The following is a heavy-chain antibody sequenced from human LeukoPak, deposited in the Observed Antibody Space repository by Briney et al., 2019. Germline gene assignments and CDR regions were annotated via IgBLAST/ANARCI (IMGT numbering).Heavy chain of an antibody. CDR3: ARAIAAPFVGGRYFDY. CDR2: IYYSGST. D-gene: IGHD6-6*01. V-gene: IGHV4-59*01. Sequence: SETLSLTCTVSGGSISSYYWSWIRQPPGKGLEWIGYIYYSGSTNYNPSLKSRVTISVDTSKNQFSLKLSSVTAADTAVYYCARAIAAPFVGGRYFDYWGRGTLVTVSS. J-gene: IGHJ4*02. CDR1: GGSISSYY.